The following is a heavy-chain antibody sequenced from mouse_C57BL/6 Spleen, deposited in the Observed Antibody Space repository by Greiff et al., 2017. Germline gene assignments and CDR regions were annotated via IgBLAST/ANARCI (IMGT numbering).Heavy chain of an antibody. CDR2: IDPENGDN. J-gene: IGHJ4*01. CDR3: TTSTCYYAMDY. V-gene: IGHV14-4*01. Sequence: VQLQQSGAELVRPGASVPLSCTASGFNIKDDYMHWVKQRPEQGLEWIGWIDPENGDNESASKFQGKATITAETSSNTAYLQLSSLTSEDTAVYECTTSTCYYAMDYWGQGTSGTVSS. CDR1: GFNIKDDY.